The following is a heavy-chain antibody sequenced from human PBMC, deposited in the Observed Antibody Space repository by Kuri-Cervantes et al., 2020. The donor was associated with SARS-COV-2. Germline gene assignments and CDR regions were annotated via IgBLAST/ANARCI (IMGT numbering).Heavy chain of an antibody. J-gene: IGHJ4*02. CDR3: ARGEWDVVLD. V-gene: IGHV4-31*03. D-gene: IGHD1-26*01. CDR2: IYSGGTT. CDR1: GGSIRSDGYY. Sequence: LRLSCTVSGGSIRSDGYYWSWIRQRPGKGLEWIGYIYSGGTTYYSPSLKSRLTISMDTSKNHFSLKLGAVTAADTAVYYCARGEWDVVLDWGQGTLVTVSS.